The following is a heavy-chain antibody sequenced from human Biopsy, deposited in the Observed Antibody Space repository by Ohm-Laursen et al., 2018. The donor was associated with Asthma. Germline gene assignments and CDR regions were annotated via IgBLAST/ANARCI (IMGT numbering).Heavy chain of an antibody. V-gene: IGHV3-7*01. CDR2: IKHDGSEK. CDR1: GFTFGDYW. J-gene: IGHJ1*01. CDR3: ARTFHFWSPYHAEHYQL. Sequence: SLRLSCAASGFTFGDYWMSWVRQVPGKGREWVANIKHDGSEKNHVDSLKGRFTISRDNAKNSLYLQMNSLRAEDTAVYYCARTFHFWSPYHAEHYQLWGQGTLVIVSA. D-gene: IGHD3-3*02.